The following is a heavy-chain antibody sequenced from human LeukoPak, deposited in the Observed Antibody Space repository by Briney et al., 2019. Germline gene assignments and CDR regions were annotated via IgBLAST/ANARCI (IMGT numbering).Heavy chain of an antibody. J-gene: IGHJ4*02. D-gene: IGHD1-26*01. CDR2: ISGTGDRT. CDR3: VKNSGIWSF. CDR1: GFTFDTTD. V-gene: IGHV3-23*01. Sequence: GGSLRLSCAASGFTFDTTDMTWVRQAPGKGPEWLSCISGTGDRTYYADSVRGRFTISRDNSKNMLYLQMTSLIVEDTATYYCVKNSGIWSFWGRGTLAAVSS.